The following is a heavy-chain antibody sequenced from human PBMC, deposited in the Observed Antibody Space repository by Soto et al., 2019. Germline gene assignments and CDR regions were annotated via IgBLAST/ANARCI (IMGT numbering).Heavy chain of an antibody. V-gene: IGHV1-3*01. CDR1: GYTFTSYA. Sequence: GASVKVSCKASGYTFTSYAMHWVRQAPGQRLEWMGWTNAGNGNTKYSQKFQGRVTITRDTSASTAYMELSSLRSEDTAVYYCARGAGQFPGYWGQGTLVTVSS. J-gene: IGHJ4*02. CDR2: TNAGNGNT. CDR3: ARGAGQFPGY.